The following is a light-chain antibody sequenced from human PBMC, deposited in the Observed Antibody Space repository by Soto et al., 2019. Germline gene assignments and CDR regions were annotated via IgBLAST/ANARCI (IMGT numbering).Light chain of an antibody. CDR3: QQSYDTLIM. V-gene: IGKV1-39*01. Sequence: DLQMTQSPSSLSASVGDRVTITCRASQSISNYLNWYQHKPGRAPKLLIYAASSLQSGVPSRFSGSGSGTDFTLTISSLQPEDSATYYCQQSYDTLIMFGQGTRLEIK. J-gene: IGKJ5*01. CDR1: QSISNY. CDR2: AAS.